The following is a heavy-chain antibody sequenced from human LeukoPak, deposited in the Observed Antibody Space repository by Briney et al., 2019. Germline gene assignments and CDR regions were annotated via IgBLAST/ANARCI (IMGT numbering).Heavy chain of an antibody. CDR1: GGSFSSYA. Sequence: SVKVACKASGGSFSSYAIGWVRQAPGQGLEWMGGIIPIFGTANYAQKFQGRVTITTDESTSTAYMELSSLRSEDTAVYYCAILVTQDVNGNSRPYYYYYYMDVWGKGTTVTVSS. D-gene: IGHD5-18*01. CDR3: AILVTQDVNGNSRPYYYYYYMDV. CDR2: IIPIFGTA. V-gene: IGHV1-69*05. J-gene: IGHJ6*03.